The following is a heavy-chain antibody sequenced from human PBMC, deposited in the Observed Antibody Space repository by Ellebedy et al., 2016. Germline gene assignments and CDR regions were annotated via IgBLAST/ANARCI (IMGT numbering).Heavy chain of an antibody. CDR3: ARDLPGGGTFDP. CDR1: GGPISSYY. CDR2: IYHSGST. V-gene: IGHV4-59*12. J-gene: IGHJ5*02. D-gene: IGHD3-16*01. Sequence: SETLSLTCTVSGGPISSYYWSRIRQPPGKGLEWIGEIYHSGSTNYNPSLKSRVTISVDKSKNQFSLKLSSVTAADTAVYYCARDLPGGGTFDPWGQGTLVTVSS.